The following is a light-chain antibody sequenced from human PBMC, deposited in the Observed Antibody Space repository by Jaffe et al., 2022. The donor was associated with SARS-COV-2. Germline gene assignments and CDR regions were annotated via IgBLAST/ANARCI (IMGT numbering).Light chain of an antibody. J-gene: IGLJ1*01. V-gene: IGLV1-40*01. CDR2: GNT. CDR1: SSNLGAYD. Sequence: QSVLTQPPSVSGAPGQRVSISCTGSSSNLGAYDVKWYQQLPGTAPKLLIYGNTNRPSGVPDRFSGSKSGTSASLAISGLRAEDEADYYCQSYDSVAYVFGPGTKVTVL. CDR3: QSYDSVAYV.